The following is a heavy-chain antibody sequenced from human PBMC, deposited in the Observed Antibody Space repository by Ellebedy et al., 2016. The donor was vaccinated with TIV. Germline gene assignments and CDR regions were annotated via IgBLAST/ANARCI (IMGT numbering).Heavy chain of an antibody. CDR1: GLTFSRYG. CDR2: IWYDGSIK. Sequence: GESLKISCAASGLTFSRYGMHWIRPAPDKGLEWVAVIWYDGSIKYLADSVKGRFTISRDNFNNTLYLQMNGLRAEDTAVYWCASWDFDYWGQGTLVTVSS. CDR3: ASWDFDY. V-gene: IGHV3-33*01. J-gene: IGHJ4*02. D-gene: IGHD7-27*01.